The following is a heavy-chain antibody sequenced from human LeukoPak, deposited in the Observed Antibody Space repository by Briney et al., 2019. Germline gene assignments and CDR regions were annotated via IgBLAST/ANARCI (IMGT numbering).Heavy chain of an antibody. V-gene: IGHV4-34*01. J-gene: IGHJ5*02. Sequence: SETLSLTCAVHGGSFSGYYWSWIRQPPGKGLEWIGEINHSGSTNYNPSLKSRVTISVDTSKNQFSLKLSSVTAADTAVYYCARDGGYGDYEESNWFDPWGQGTLVTVSS. CDR1: GGSFSGYY. CDR3: ARDGGYGDYEESNWFDP. D-gene: IGHD4-17*01. CDR2: INHSGST.